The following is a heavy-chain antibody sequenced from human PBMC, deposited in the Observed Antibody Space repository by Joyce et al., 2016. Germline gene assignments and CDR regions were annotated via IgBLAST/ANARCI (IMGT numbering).Heavy chain of an antibody. CDR2: INDRATA. J-gene: IGHJ5*02. Sequence: QVRLQQWGAGLLKPSETLSLTCVVYGGSLGGYYWTWIRQSPEKGLECIAEINDRATANYNPSLKSRVSISLDTSKKQLSLELRSVTVADTAVYYCARGRFYGSETYFHGRWFDPWGQGTQVTVSS. CDR3: ARGRFYGSETYFHGRWFDP. CDR1: GGSLGGYY. V-gene: IGHV4-34*01. D-gene: IGHD3-10*01.